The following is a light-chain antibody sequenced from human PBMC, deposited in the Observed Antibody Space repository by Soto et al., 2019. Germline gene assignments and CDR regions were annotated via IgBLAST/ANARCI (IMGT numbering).Light chain of an antibody. J-gene: IGLJ1*01. CDR3: SSYTSSSTLV. CDR2: DVS. V-gene: IGLV2-14*01. Sequence: QSALTQPASVSGSPGQSITISCTGTYSDVGAYDYVSWYQQHPGKAPKLMIYDVSNRPSGVSNRFSGSKSGITASLTISGLQVEDEADYYCSSYTSSSTLVFGTGTKLTVL. CDR1: YSDVGAYDY.